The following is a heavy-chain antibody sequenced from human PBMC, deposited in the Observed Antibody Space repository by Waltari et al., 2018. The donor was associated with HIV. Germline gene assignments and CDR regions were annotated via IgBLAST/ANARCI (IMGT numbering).Heavy chain of an antibody. J-gene: IGHJ6*02. CDR3: AKDKDSTVTTIFYYYGMDV. CDR2: RSYEGSNK. Sequence: QVQLVESGGGVVQPGRSLRLSCAASGLTFRSYGMHWVRQAPGKGLEWVAVRSYEGSNKDYADAVKGRFTISRDNSKNKLYLQMSSLRAEDTAVYYCAKDKDSTVTTIFYYYGMDVWGQGTTVTVSS. D-gene: IGHD4-17*01. V-gene: IGHV3-30*18. CDR1: GLTFRSYG.